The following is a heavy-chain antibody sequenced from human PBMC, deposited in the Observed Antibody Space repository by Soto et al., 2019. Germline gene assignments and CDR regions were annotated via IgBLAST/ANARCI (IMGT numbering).Heavy chain of an antibody. Sequence: GGSLRLSCAAPGFTFSRHAMHWVRQAPCKGLEWVAIISYDGSTIYYGDSVKGRFIISRDNSKNTLYLQMSSLRVDDTAVYFCARHVASTVTTSDWCERWGQRTLVTASS. J-gene: IGHJ5*02. CDR2: ISYDGSTI. CDR3: ARHVASTVTTSDWCER. CDR1: GFTFSRHA. V-gene: IGHV3-30-3*01. D-gene: IGHD4-4*01.